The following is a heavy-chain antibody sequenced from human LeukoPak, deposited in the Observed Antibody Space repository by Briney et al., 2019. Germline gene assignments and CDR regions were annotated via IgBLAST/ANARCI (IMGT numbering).Heavy chain of an antibody. J-gene: IGHJ4*02. D-gene: IGHD2-2*01. Sequence: PSETLSLTCAVSGYSISSGYYWGWIRQPPGKGLEWIGSIYHSGSTYYNPSLKSRVTISVDTSKNQFSLKLSSVTAADTAVYYCASLVGYCSSTSCSKNFDYWGPGTLVTVSS. CDR1: GYSISSGYY. CDR2: IYHSGST. V-gene: IGHV4-38-2*01. CDR3: ASLVGYCSSTSCSKNFDY.